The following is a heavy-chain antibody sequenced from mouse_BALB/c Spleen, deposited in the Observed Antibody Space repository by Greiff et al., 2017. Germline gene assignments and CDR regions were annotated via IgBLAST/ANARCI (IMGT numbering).Heavy chain of an antibody. CDR2: INPSNGRT. CDR1: GYTFTSYW. V-gene: IGHV1S81*02. J-gene: IGHJ4*01. CDR3: ARRYDVYYAMDD. Sequence: VQLQQPGAELVKPGASVKLSCKASGYTFTSYWMHWVKQRPGQGLEWIGEINPSNGRTNYNEKFKSKATLTVDKSSSTAYMQLSSLTSEDSAVYYCARRYDVYYAMDDWGQGTSVTVSS. D-gene: IGHD2-14*01.